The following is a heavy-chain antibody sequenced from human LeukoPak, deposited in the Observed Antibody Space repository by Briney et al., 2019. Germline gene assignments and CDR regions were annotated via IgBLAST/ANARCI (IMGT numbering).Heavy chain of an antibody. J-gene: IGHJ6*03. CDR1: GFTVSSNY. Sequence: GGSLRLSCAASGFTVSSNYMSWVRQAPGKGLEWVSVIYSGGSTHYADSVKGRFTISRDNSKNTVYLQMNSLRAEDTAVYYCARDVSDSSGYYGYMDVWGKGTTVTVSS. V-gene: IGHV3-66*01. D-gene: IGHD3-22*01. CDR3: ARDVSDSSGYYGYMDV. CDR2: IYSGGST.